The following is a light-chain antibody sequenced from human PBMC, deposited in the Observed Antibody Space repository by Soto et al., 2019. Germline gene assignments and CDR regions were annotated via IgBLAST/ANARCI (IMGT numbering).Light chain of an antibody. J-gene: IGLJ2*01. CDR3: QVWDIGSGVA. CDR2: YDS. CDR1: NIGSKS. Sequence: SYELTQAPSVSVAPGKTATITCGGNNIGSKSVHWYQQKPGQAPVLVIYYDSDRPSGIPERFSGSNSGSTATLTISRVEAGDEADYYCQVWDIGSGVAFGGGTKLTVL. V-gene: IGLV3-21*04.